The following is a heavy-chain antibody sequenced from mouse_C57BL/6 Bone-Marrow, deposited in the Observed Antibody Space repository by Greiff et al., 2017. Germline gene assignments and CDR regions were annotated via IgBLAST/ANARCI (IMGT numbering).Heavy chain of an antibody. CDR3: TGYYDYENAMDY. D-gene: IGHD2-4*01. J-gene: IGHJ4*01. CDR1: GFNIKDDY. V-gene: IGHV14-4*01. CDR2: IDPENGDT. Sequence: EVQLKQSGAELVRPGASVKLSCTASGFNIKDDYMHWVKQRPEQGLEWIGWIDPENGDTEYASKFQGKATITADTSSNTAYLQLSSLTSEDTAVYYCTGYYDYENAMDYWGQGTSVTVSS.